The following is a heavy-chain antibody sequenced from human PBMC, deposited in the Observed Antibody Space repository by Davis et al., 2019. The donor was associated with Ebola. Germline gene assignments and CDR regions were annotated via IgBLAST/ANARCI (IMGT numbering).Heavy chain of an antibody. CDR3: ARELSGDYYYYYYGMDV. D-gene: IGHD4-17*01. CDR2: IKQDGSEK. J-gene: IGHJ6*02. CDR1: GFTFSSYW. Sequence: GESLKISCAASGFTFSSYWMSWVRQAPGKGLEWVANIKQDGSEKYYVDSVKGRFTISRDNAKNSLYLQMNSLRAEDTAVYYCARELSGDYYYYYYGMDVWGQGTTVTVSS. V-gene: IGHV3-7*03.